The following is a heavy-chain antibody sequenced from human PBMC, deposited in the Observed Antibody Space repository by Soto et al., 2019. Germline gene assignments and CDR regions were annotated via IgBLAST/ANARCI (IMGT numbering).Heavy chain of an antibody. J-gene: IGHJ4*02. CDR2: ISYSGSS. V-gene: IGHV4-31*03. CDR1: GGSNIRDGYY. Sequence: QVQLQESGPGLVKPSQTLSLTCTVSGGSNIRDGYYWSWIRQHPGKGLEWIAYISYSGSSYSNPSLKSRVTISADTSKNQFSLRLTSVTAADTAVYFCARATPAGSADFWGQGTLSPSP. D-gene: IGHD2-2*01. CDR3: ARATPAGSADF.